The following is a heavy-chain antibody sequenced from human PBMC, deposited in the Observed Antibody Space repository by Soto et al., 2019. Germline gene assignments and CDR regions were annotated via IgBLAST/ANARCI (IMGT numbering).Heavy chain of an antibody. CDR1: GFTFSSYG. V-gene: IGHV3-30*18. Sequence: QVQLVESGGGVVQPGRSLRLSCAASGFTFSSYGMHWVRQAPGKGLEWVAVISYDGSNKYYADSVKGRFTISRDNSKNTLYLQMNSLRAADPAVYYCSKDKCIVGATPHYWGQGSLVTVYS. D-gene: IGHD1-26*01. CDR3: SKDKCIVGATPHY. CDR2: ISYDGSNK. J-gene: IGHJ4*02.